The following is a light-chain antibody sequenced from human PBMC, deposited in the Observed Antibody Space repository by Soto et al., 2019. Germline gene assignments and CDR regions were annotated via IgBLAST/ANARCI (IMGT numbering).Light chain of an antibody. J-gene: IGLJ2*01. CDR3: QTWGTGIRV. CDR2: LNSDGSH. V-gene: IGLV4-69*01. CDR1: SGHSSYA. Sequence: QPVLTQSPSASASQGASVKLTCTLSSGHSSYAIAWHQQQPEKGPRYLMKLNSDGSHSKGDGIPDRFSGSSSGAERYLTISSLQSEDEADYYCQTWGTGIRVFGGGTKVTVL.